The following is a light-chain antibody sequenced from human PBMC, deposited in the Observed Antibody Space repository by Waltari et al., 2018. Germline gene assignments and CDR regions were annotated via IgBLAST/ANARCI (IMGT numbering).Light chain of an antibody. Sequence: EIVLTQSPATLSVSQGERVTLSCRASQSLYINLAWDQQKPGQAPRLLIYRASTRATGVPPRFSGSGSGTQFTLTISSPQSEDSGVYYCQQDNEWPPITFGQGTRLEIQ. CDR2: RAS. CDR3: QQDNEWPPIT. J-gene: IGKJ5*01. CDR1: QSLYIN. V-gene: IGKV3-15*01.